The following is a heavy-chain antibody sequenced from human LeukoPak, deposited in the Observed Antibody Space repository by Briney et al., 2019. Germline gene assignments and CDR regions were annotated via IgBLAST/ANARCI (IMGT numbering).Heavy chain of an antibody. V-gene: IGHV1-69*04. CDR1: GGTFSSYA. CDR2: IIPILGIA. D-gene: IGHD6-13*01. CDR3: ARAAAAGTVRNYFDH. J-gene: IGHJ4*02. Sequence: SVKVSCKASGGTFSSYATSWVRQAPGQGLEWMGRIIPILGIANYAQKFQGRVTITADKSTSTAYMELSSLRSEDTAVYYSARAAAAGTVRNYFDHWGQGTLVTVSS.